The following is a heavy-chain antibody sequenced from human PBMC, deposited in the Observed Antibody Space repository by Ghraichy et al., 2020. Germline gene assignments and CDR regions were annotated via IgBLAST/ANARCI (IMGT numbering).Heavy chain of an antibody. CDR1: GFTFSNAW. Sequence: GGSLRLSCAASGFTFSNAWMSWVRQAPGKGLEWVGRIKSKTDGGTTDYAAPVKGRFTISRDDSKNTLYLQMNSLKTEDTAVYYCTTDWYGDTAMVSWGYWGQGTLVTVSS. V-gene: IGHV3-15*01. J-gene: IGHJ4*02. CDR2: IKSKTDGGTT. D-gene: IGHD5-18*01. CDR3: TTDWYGDTAMVSWGY.